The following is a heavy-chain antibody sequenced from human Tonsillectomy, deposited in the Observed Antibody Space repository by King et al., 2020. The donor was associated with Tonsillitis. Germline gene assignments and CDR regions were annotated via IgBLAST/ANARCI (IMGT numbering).Heavy chain of an antibody. Sequence: MQLQESGPGLVKPSETLSLTCTVSGGSISSSSYYWGWIRQPPGKVLEWIGSIYYSGSTYYDPSLKSRVTISVDTSKNQFSLKLSSVTAADTAVYYCARQGVRDAFDIWGQGTMVTVSS. CDR3: ARQGVRDAFDI. CDR1: GGSISSSSYY. V-gene: IGHV4-39*07. J-gene: IGHJ3*02. CDR2: IYYSGST. D-gene: IGHD2-21*01.